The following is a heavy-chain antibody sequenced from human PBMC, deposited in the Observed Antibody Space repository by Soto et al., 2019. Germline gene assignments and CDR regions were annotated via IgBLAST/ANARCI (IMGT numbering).Heavy chain of an antibody. D-gene: IGHD6-19*01. CDR2: ISWNSGSI. V-gene: IGHV3-9*01. Sequence: EVQLVESGGGLVQPGRSLRLSCAASGFTFDDYAMHWVRQAPGKGLEWVSGISWNSGSIGYADSVKGRFTISRDNAKNSLYLQMNSLRAEDTALYYCAKEEPRAIAVAGNWFDPWGQGTLVTVSS. J-gene: IGHJ5*02. CDR3: AKEEPRAIAVAGNWFDP. CDR1: GFTFDDYA.